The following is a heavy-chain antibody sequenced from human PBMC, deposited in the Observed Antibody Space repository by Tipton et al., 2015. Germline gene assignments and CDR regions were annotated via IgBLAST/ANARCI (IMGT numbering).Heavy chain of an antibody. CDR1: GFTFSSYG. CDR2: IWYDGSNQ. V-gene: IGHV3-33*01. J-gene: IGHJ6*01. CDR3: ARWAFCSGGRCQCYYGMHV. D-gene: IGHD2-15*01. Sequence: LSCAASGFTFSSYGMHWVRQAPGKGLEWVAVIWYDGSNQYYADSAKGRFTISRGNSKNTMYLQMNSLRAEDTAVYYCARWAFCSGGRCQCYYGMHVWGQGTTVTVSS.